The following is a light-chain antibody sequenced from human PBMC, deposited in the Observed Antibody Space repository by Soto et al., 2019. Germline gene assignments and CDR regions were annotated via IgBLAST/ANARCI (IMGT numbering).Light chain of an antibody. CDR1: SSDIGGYNY. J-gene: IGLJ2*01. CDR2: EVN. V-gene: IGLV2-8*01. CDR3: SSYAGGNDLL. Sequence: QSVLTQPPSASGSLGQSVTISCSGASSDIGGYNYVAWYQQHPGKAPKLIIYEVNKRPSGVPDRFSGSKSGNTASLTVSGLQPEDEADYCCSSYAGGNDLLFGGGTKVTVL.